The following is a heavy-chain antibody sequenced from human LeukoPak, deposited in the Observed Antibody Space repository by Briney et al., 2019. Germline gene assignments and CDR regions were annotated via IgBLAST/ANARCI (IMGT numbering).Heavy chain of an antibody. CDR3: ARDSSGYYPYYYGMDV. V-gene: IGHV4-61*01. CDR2: IYYSGST. Sequence: PSETLSLTCTVSGGSVSSGSYYWSWIRQPPGKGLEWIGYIYYSGSTYYNPSLKSRVTISVDTSENQFSLKLSSVTAADTAVYYCARDSSGYYPYYYGMDVWGQGTTVTVSS. CDR1: GGSVSSGSYY. D-gene: IGHD3-22*01. J-gene: IGHJ6*02.